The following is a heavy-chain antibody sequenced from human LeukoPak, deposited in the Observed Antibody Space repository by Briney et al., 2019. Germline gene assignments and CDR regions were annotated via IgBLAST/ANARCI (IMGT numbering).Heavy chain of an antibody. D-gene: IGHD3-22*01. CDR1: GITLSNYG. Sequence: GGSLRLSCAVSGITLSNYGMSWVRQAPGKGLEWVAGISGSGGSTTYADSVKGRFTISRDNPKNTLYLHMNNLRAEDTAVYFCAKRGVVIRVILVGFHKEAYYYDSWGQGALVTVSS. J-gene: IGHJ4*02. CDR3: AKRGVVIRVILVGFHKEAYYYDS. V-gene: IGHV3-23*01. CDR2: ISGSGGST.